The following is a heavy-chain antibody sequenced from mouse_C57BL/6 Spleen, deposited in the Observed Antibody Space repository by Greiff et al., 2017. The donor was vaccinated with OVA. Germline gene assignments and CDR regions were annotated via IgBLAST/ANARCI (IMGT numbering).Heavy chain of an antibody. CDR3: ARKEDYGSSGGYFDV. J-gene: IGHJ1*03. D-gene: IGHD1-1*01. V-gene: IGHV5-17*01. CDR1: GFTFSDYG. Sequence: EVHLVESGGGLVKPGGSLKLSCAASGFTFSDYGMHWVRQAPEKGLEWVAYISSGSSTIYYADTVKGRFTISRDNAKNTLFLQMTSLRSEDTAMYYCARKEDYGSSGGYFDVWGTGTTVTVSS. CDR2: ISSGSSTI.